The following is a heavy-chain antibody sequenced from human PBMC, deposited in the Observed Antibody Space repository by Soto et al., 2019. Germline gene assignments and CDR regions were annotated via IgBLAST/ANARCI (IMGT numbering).Heavy chain of an antibody. CDR1: GGSISSGGYY. Sequence: QVQLQESGPGLVKPSQTLSLTCTVSGGSISSGGYYWSWIRQHPGKGLEWIGYIYYSGSTYYNPSHKRXXTXSXXTSKNQFSLKLSSVTAADTAVYYCARDSSYGAFDYWGQGTLVTVSS. CDR3: ARDSSYGAFDY. D-gene: IGHD5-18*01. J-gene: IGHJ4*02. CDR2: IYYSGST. V-gene: IGHV4-31*03.